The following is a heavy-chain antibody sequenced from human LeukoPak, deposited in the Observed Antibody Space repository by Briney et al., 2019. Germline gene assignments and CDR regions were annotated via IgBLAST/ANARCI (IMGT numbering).Heavy chain of an antibody. J-gene: IGHJ3*02. Sequence: SETLSLTCTVSGGSISGYYWSWIRQPPEKGLEWIGYIYYNGSTNNNPSLKSRVTISVDTSKNQFSLKLSSVTAADTAVYYCARRRSYYDSSGYPTDAFDIWGQGTMVTVSS. D-gene: IGHD3-22*01. CDR3: ARRRSYYDSSGYPTDAFDI. CDR2: IYYNGST. V-gene: IGHV4-59*08. CDR1: GGSISGYY.